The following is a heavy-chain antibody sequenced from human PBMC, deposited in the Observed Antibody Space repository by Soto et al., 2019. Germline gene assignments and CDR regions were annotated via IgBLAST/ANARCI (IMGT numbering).Heavy chain of an antibody. V-gene: IGHV3-9*01. J-gene: IGHJ3*02. CDR3: AKSIYQSFVVLAAFAVAFDI. D-gene: IGHD2-15*01. CDR2: ISWNSGSI. CDR1: GFTFDDYA. Sequence: GGSLRLSCAASGFTFDDYAMHWVRQAPGKGLEWVSGISWNSGSIGYADSVKGRFTISRDNAKNSLYLQMNSLRAEDTALYYCAKSIYQSFVVLAAFAVAFDIWGQGTMVTVSS.